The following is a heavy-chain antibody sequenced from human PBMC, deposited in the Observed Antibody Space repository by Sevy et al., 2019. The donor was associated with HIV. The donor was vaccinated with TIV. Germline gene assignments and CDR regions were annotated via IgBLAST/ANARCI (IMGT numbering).Heavy chain of an antibody. CDR1: GGTFSSYA. D-gene: IGHD6-19*01. CDR3: ATPRLAVAGRSLDY. Sequence: ASVKVSCKASGGTFSSYAISWVRQAPGQGLEWMGGIIPIFGTANYAQKFQGRVTITADESTSTAYMELSSLRSEDTAVYYCATPRLAVAGRSLDYWGQGTLVTVSS. CDR2: IIPIFGTA. V-gene: IGHV1-69*13. J-gene: IGHJ4*02.